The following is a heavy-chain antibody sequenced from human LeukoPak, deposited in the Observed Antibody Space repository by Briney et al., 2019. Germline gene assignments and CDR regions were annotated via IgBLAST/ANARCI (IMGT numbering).Heavy chain of an antibody. V-gene: IGHV4-34*01. J-gene: IGHJ4*02. Sequence: AETLSLTCAVYGGSFSGYYWSWIRQPPGKGLEWIGEINHSGSTNYNPSLESRVTISVDTSKNQFSLKLNSVTAADTAVYYCASYGSGNYYDLDYWGQGTLVTVPS. CDR2: INHSGST. CDR3: ASYGSGNYYDLDY. CDR1: GGSFSGYY. D-gene: IGHD3-10*01.